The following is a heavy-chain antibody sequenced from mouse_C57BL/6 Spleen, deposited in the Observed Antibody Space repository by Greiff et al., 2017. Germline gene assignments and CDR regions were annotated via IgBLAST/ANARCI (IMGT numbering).Heavy chain of an antibody. CDR2: IHPNSGST. V-gene: IGHV1-64*01. Sequence: QVQLQQPGAELIKPGASVKLSCKASGYTFTSYWMHWVKQRPGQGLEWIGMIHPNSGSTNYNEKFKSKATLTVDKSSSTAYMQLSSLTSEDSAVYYCARVVTYAMDYWGQGTSVTVSS. CDR1: GYTFTSYW. J-gene: IGHJ4*01. CDR3: ARVVTYAMDY. D-gene: IGHD2-2*01.